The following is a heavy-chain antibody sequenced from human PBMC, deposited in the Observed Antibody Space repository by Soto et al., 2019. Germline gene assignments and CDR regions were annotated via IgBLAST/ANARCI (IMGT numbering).Heavy chain of an antibody. CDR1: GFTFSSYA. CDR3: ARDRYDFWSGYYYYGMDV. D-gene: IGHD3-3*01. Sequence: QVQVVESGGGVVQPGRSLRLSCAASGFTFSSYAMHWVRQAPGKGLEWVAVISYDGSNKYYADSVKGRFTISRDNSKNTLYLQMNSLRAEDTAVYYCARDRYDFWSGYYYYGMDVWGQGTTVTVSS. V-gene: IGHV3-30-3*01. J-gene: IGHJ6*02. CDR2: ISYDGSNK.